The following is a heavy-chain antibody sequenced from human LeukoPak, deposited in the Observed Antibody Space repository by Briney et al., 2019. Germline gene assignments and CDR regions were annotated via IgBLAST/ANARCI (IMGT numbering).Heavy chain of an antibody. CDR1: GGFISSSSYY. CDR2: INHSGST. J-gene: IGHJ4*02. V-gene: IGHV4-39*07. D-gene: IGHD5-18*01. CDR3: ARGKYSYGTKTLDY. Sequence: PSETLSLTCTVSGGFISSSSYYWGWIRQPPGKGLEWIGEINHSGSTNYNPSLKSRVTISVDTSKNQFSLKLSSVTAADTAVYYCARGKYSYGTKTLDYWGQGTLVTVSS.